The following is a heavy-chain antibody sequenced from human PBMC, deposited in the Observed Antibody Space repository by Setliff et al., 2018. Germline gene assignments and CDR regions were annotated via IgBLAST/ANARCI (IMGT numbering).Heavy chain of an antibody. V-gene: IGHV4-61*02. CDR3: ARQSVRGLADNNWFDP. Sequence: PSETLSLTCTVSGDSMTSGDHYWAWIRKPAVKGLEWVGRIYNDGVSYQNPSLKSRVTISIDTSKNQFSLKLRSVTAADTALYYCARQSVRGLADNNWFDPWGQGTLVTVSS. CDR2: IYNDGVS. J-gene: IGHJ5*02. D-gene: IGHD2-15*01. CDR1: GDSMTSGDHY.